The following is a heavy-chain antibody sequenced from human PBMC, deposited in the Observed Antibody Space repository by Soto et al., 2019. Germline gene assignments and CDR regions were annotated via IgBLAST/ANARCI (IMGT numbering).Heavy chain of an antibody. Sequence: SETLSLTCAVYGGSFSGYYWSWIRQPPGKGLEWIGEINHSGSTNYNPSLKSRVTISVDTSKNQFSLKLSSVTAADTAVYYCARGPDDFWSGYYPGGLYYYYMDVWGKGTTVTVSS. J-gene: IGHJ6*03. CDR1: GGSFSGYY. CDR3: ARGPDDFWSGYYPGGLYYYYMDV. CDR2: INHSGST. D-gene: IGHD3-3*01. V-gene: IGHV4-34*01.